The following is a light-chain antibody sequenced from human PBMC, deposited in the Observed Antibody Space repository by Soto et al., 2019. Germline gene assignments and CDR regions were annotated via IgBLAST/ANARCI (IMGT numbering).Light chain of an antibody. CDR1: QSISSSY. Sequence: EIVLTQSPGTLSLSPGERATLSCRARQSISSSYLAWYQQKPGQAPRLLVYGASSRATGIPDRFSGSGSGTDFTLTISRLEPEDFAVYYCQQYSSSRFTFGPGTKVDIK. CDR2: GAS. J-gene: IGKJ3*01. V-gene: IGKV3-20*01. CDR3: QQYSSSRFT.